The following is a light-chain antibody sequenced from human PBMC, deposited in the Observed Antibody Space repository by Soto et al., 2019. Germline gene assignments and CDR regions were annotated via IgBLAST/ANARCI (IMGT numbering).Light chain of an antibody. CDR1: QSVSSSY. CDR3: QQYGSSPRT. CDR2: GAS. V-gene: IGKV3-20*01. Sequence: EIVLTQSPGTLSLSPGERATLSCRASQSVSSSYLAWYQQKPDQATRLLIYGASSRATGIPTRFSGSGSGAAFPLTISLLEPEDFAEYYCQQYGSSPRTFGQGTKVEIK. J-gene: IGKJ1*01.